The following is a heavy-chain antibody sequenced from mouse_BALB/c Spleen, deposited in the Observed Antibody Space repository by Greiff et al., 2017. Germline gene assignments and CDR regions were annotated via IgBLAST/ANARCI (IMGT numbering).Heavy chain of an antibody. CDR1: GFTFNTYA. Sequence: DVKLVESGGGLVQPKGSLKLSCAASGFTFNTYAMNWVRQAPGKGLEWVARIRSKSNNYATYYADSVKDRFTISRDDSQSMLYLQMNNLKTEDTAMYYCVRPLYDGSPYWYFDVWGAGTTVTVSS. V-gene: IGHV10-1*02. J-gene: IGHJ1*01. CDR2: IRSKSNNYAT. CDR3: VRPLYDGSPYWYFDV. D-gene: IGHD2-3*01.